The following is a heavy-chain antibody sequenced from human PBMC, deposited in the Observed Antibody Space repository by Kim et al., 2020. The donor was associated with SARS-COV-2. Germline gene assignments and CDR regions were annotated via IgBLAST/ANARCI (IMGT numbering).Heavy chain of an antibody. D-gene: IGHD3-10*01. CDR1: GFTFSSYG. V-gene: IGHV3-30*18. CDR2: ISYDGSNK. J-gene: IGHJ6*02. CDR3: AKDNYYGSGSYWGVYYYYGMDV. Sequence: GGSLRLSCAASGFTFSSYGMHWVRQAPGKGLEWVAVISYDGSNKYYADSVKGRFTISRDNSKNTLYLQMNSLRAEDTAVYYCAKDNYYGSGSYWGVYYYYGMDVWGQGTTVTVSS.